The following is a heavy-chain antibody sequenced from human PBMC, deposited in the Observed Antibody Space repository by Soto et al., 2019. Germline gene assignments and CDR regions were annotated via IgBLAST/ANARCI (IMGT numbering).Heavy chain of an antibody. CDR3: ARDDVLCDGGRCYGVPLDV. J-gene: IGHJ6*04. CDR2: IQSGGTT. V-gene: IGHV3-66*01. Sequence: EVQLVESGGALVQPGGSLRLSCAASGFTVSSKYMSWVRQAPGKGLEWVSLIQSGGTTYYADSVKGRFTISRDTSENTLHLQMDSLRAEDTAVYYCARDDVLCDGGRCYGVPLDVWDKGTTVTVSS. D-gene: IGHD2-15*01. CDR1: GFTVSSKY.